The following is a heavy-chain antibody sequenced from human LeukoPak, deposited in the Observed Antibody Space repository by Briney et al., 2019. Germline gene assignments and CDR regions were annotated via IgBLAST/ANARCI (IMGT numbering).Heavy chain of an antibody. CDR2: IYTSGST. CDR3: ARLGSGSYYSYYYYMDV. J-gene: IGHJ6*03. D-gene: IGHD3-10*01. CDR1: SGSISSYY. Sequence: SETLSLTCTVSSGSISSYYWSWIRQPPGKGLEWIGYIYTSGSTNYNPSLKSRVTISVDTSKNQFSLKLSSVTAADTAVYYCARLGSGSYYSYYYYMDVWGKGTTVTVSS. V-gene: IGHV4-4*09.